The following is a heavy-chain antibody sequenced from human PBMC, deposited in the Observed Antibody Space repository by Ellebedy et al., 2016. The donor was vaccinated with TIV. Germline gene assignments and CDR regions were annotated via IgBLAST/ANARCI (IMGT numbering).Heavy chain of an antibody. V-gene: IGHV1-2*02. J-gene: IGHJ4*02. CDR1: GYTFIDYH. Sequence: AASVKVSCKTSGYTFIDYHIHWVRQAPGQGLEWMGWINAKRGPTIYVQKFHDRVTMTRDMSISTAFLEVTGLTSDDTAVYYCARNGVSGWSDFDYWGQGTLVTVSS. D-gene: IGHD6-19*01. CDR2: INAKRGPT. CDR3: ARNGVSGWSDFDY.